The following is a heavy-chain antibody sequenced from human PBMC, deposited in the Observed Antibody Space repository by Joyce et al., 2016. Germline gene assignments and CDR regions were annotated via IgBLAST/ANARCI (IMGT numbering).Heavy chain of an antibody. CDR1: GFSFSGYD. V-gene: IGHV1-2*02. J-gene: IGHJ4*02. CDR2: INPGRGDT. CDR3: AREYGGTFYFDY. D-gene: IGHD4-23*01. Sequence: QVQLVQSGAEVKNPGASVKVSCKASGFSFSGYDIHWVRQAPGQGLEWMGWINPGRGDTIYAQKFQGRVTMTRDTSISTVYLELGRLTSDDTALYYCAREYGGTFYFDYWGQVTLVTVSS.